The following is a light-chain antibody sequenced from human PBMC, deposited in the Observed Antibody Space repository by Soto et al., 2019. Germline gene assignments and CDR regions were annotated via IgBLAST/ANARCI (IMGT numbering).Light chain of an antibody. J-gene: IGKJ4*01. CDR2: GAS. CDR1: ESVSIN. V-gene: IGKV3-15*01. CDR3: QQYNNLPLT. Sequence: EVVMTQSPATLSVSPGEGATLSCRASESVSINLAWYQQKPGQAPRLLLYGASTRATGIPARFSGSGSGTEFTLTFSSLQSEDFAIYYCQQYNNLPLTFGGGTKVEI.